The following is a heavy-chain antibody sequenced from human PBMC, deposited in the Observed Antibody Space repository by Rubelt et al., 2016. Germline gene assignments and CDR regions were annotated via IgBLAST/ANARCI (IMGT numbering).Heavy chain of an antibody. CDR3: AGGLDSAKTGAD. CDR2: SNVRGST. D-gene: IGHD3-10*01. Sequence: QVQLRQWGAGLLKPSETLSLTCAVYGGSFSGYYWTWIRQPPGKGLEWIGESNVRGSTNYNPSLKSRVTISVDTSKNQFSLNVNVVTAAETAGDYGAGGLDSAKTGADWGQGTLVTVSS. CDR1: GGSFSGYY. J-gene: IGHJ4*02. V-gene: IGHV4-34*01.